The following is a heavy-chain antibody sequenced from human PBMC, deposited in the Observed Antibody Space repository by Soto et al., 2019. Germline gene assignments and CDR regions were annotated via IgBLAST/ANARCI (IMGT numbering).Heavy chain of an antibody. CDR1: GYTFTSYG. CDR2: ISAYNGNT. Sequence: ASVKVSCKASGYTFTSYGISWVRQAPGQGLEWMRWISAYNGNTNYAQKLQGRVTMTTDTSTSTAYMELRSLRSDFTAVYYCARVRDTTVTIDYWGQGTLVTVSS. J-gene: IGHJ4*02. D-gene: IGHD4-17*01. CDR3: ARVRDTTVTIDY. V-gene: IGHV1-18*01.